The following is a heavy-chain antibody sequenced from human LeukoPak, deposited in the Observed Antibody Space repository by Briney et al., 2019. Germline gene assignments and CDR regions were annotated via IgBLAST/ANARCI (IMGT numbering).Heavy chain of an antibody. V-gene: IGHV3-74*01. CDR1: GFTFSSYW. D-gene: IGHD2-15*01. J-gene: IGHJ5*02. CDR2: INSDGSST. CDR3: ARDLGYCSGGSCYDWFDP. Sequence: GGSLRLSCAASGFTFSSYWMHWVRQAPGKGLVWVSRINSDGSSTSYADSVKGRFTISRDNAKNTLYLQMNSLRAEDTAVYYCARDLGYCSGGSCYDWFDPWGQGTLVTVSS.